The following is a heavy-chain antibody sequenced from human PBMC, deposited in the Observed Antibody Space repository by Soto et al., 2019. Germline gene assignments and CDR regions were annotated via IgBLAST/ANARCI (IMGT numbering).Heavy chain of an antibody. CDR1: GGSVSSENYY. CDR3: ARSYNWSINWFDP. CDR2: IYYSGST. D-gene: IGHD1-20*01. J-gene: IGHJ5*02. Sequence: PSETLSLTCSVSGGSVSSENYYWSWIRQSPGKGLEWIGYIYYSGSTNYNPSLKSRVTISVDTSKNQFSLKLSSVTAADTAVYYCARSYNWSINWFDPWGQGTLVTVSS. V-gene: IGHV4-61*01.